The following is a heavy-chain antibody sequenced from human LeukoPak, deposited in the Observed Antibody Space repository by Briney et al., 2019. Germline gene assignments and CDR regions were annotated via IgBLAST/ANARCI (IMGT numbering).Heavy chain of an antibody. Sequence: SETLSLTCTVSGVSISSYYWSWIRQPAGKGLEWIGRIYTSGSTNYNPSLKVRVTMSIDTYKYQFSLKLSSVTAADTAVDFCARGTSYYSSGYYGPFDYWGQGTLVTVSS. CDR1: GVSISSYY. CDR3: ARGTSYYSSGYYGPFDY. CDR2: IYTSGST. V-gene: IGHV4-4*07. D-gene: IGHD3-22*01. J-gene: IGHJ4*02.